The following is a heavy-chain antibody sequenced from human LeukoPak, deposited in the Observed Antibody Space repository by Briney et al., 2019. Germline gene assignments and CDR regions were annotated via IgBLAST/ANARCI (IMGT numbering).Heavy chain of an antibody. D-gene: IGHD3-9*01. CDR2: IYYSGST. Sequence: SETLSLTCTVSGGSISSYYWSWIRQPPGKGLEWIGYIYYSGSTNYNPSPKSRVTISVDTSKNQFSLKLSSVTAADTAVYYCARDYDILTGSDYWGQGTLVTVSS. CDR3: ARDYDILTGSDY. V-gene: IGHV4-59*08. J-gene: IGHJ4*02. CDR1: GGSISSYY.